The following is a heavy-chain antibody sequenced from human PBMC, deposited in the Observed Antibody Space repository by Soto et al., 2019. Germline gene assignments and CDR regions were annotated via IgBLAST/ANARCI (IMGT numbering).Heavy chain of an antibody. CDR3: ARDRPSGYYDPVGDY. D-gene: IGHD3-3*01. Sequence: PGGSLRLSCAASGFAFSSYWMSWVRQAPGKGLEWVANIKQDGSEKYYVDSVKGRFTISRDNAKNSLYLQMNSLRAEDTAVYYCARDRPSGYYDPVGDYWGQGTLVTSPQ. CDR1: GFAFSSYW. CDR2: IKQDGSEK. J-gene: IGHJ4*02. V-gene: IGHV3-7*01.